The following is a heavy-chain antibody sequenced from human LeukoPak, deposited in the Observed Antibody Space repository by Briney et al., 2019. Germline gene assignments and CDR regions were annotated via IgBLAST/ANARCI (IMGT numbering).Heavy chain of an antibody. J-gene: IGHJ2*01. D-gene: IGHD3-22*01. CDR2: IYRGDTT. CDR1: GFTVSSND. V-gene: IGHV3-53*01. Sequence: PGGSLRLSCAVSGFTVSSNDMGWVRQAPGKGLEWVSVIYRGDTTNYAGSMNGRLTLSRGTSNNMLYLQMNNLRPEDTAVYFCARARNYYDSSGYPSTHFDLWGRGTLATVSS. CDR3: ARARNYYDSSGYPSTHFDL.